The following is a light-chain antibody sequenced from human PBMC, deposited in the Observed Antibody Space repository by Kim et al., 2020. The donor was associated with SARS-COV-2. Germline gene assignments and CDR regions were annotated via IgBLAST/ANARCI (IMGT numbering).Light chain of an antibody. V-gene: IGKV1-5*01. J-gene: IGKJ4*01. CDR1: QSISTW. Sequence: DIQMNQFPSTLSASVGDRVTITCRASQSISTWLDWYKQKPGKAPNLLIYDASSLESGVPARFSGNGSETEFTLTISSLQPDDFASYHCQQYKAYSTFGGGTKVDI. CDR3: QQYKAYST. CDR2: DAS.